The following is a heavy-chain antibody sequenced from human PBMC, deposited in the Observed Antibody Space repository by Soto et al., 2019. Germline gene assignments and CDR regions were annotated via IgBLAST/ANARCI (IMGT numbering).Heavy chain of an antibody. CDR2: TYYRSTSFT. D-gene: IGHD2-15*01. CDR3: RVERIHGLSDY. V-gene: IGHV6-1*01. J-gene: IGHJ4*02. CDR1: GDSVSSNSTS. Sequence: PSQTLSLTRALSGDSVSSNSTSWDWIRQSPSRGFEWLGSTYYRSTSFTDYAVAVKRRITINPDTSKHQICLLLNSVTPHDTTVYYARVERIHGLSDYWGQGTLVTVSS.